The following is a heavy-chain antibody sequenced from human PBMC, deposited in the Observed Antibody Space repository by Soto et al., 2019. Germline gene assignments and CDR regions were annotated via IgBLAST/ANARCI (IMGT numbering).Heavy chain of an antibody. J-gene: IGHJ4*02. V-gene: IGHV4-34*01. Sequence: SETLSLTCAVSGGSFSAYYWTWIRQPPGKGLEWIGEINHSGSTNYNPSLKSRVSISVDTPKSQFSLKLSSATAADTAVYYCARGMASLATVLNYWGQGTLVTVSS. CDR1: GGSFSAYY. D-gene: IGHD5-12*01. CDR3: ARGMASLATVLNY. CDR2: INHSGST.